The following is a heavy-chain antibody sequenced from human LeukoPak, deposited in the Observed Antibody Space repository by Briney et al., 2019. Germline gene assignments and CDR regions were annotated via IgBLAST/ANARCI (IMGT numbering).Heavy chain of an antibody. CDR3: ARGPPERTYSDF. Sequence: SVKVSCKTCGYTFSKYDVMWVRQATGQGLEWMGWMKPNSGQTGYAQRFQGRIIMTRNTSISTAYMQLNSLTSEDTAKYYCARGPPERTYSDFWGQGTLVTVSS. CDR1: GYTFSKYD. J-gene: IGHJ4*02. V-gene: IGHV1-8*01. CDR2: MKPNSGQT. D-gene: IGHD4-11*01.